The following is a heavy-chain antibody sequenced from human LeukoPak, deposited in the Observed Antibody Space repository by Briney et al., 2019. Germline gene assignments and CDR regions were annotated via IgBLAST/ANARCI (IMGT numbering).Heavy chain of an antibody. Sequence: GRSLRLSCAASGFTFSNYAMSWVRQAPGKGLEWVSGISGRGDTTYYADSVKGRFTISRDNSKNTLYLQMNSLRTEDTAVYYCAKDRRTLDAFDVWGQGTMVTVSS. V-gene: IGHV3-23*01. CDR1: GFTFSNYA. CDR2: ISGRGDTT. J-gene: IGHJ3*01. CDR3: AKDRRTLDAFDV. D-gene: IGHD2-2*01.